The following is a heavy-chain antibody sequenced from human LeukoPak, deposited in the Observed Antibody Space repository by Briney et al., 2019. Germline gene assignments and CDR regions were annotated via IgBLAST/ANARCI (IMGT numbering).Heavy chain of an antibody. CDR1: GGSISSSSYY. D-gene: IGHD5-18*01. CDR2: IYTSGST. J-gene: IGHJ4*02. CDR3: ASSGFGYGYDY. Sequence: SETLSLTCTVSGGSISSSSYYWSWIRQPAGKGLEWIERIYTSGSTNYNPSLKSRVTISVDTSKNQFSLKLSSVTAADTAVYYCASSGFGYGYDYWGQGTLVTVSS. V-gene: IGHV4-61*02.